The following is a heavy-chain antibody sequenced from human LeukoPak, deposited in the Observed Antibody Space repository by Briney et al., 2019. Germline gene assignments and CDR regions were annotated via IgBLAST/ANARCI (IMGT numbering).Heavy chain of an antibody. V-gene: IGHV1-2*02. CDR2: INPNSGGT. CDR1: GYTFTGYY. D-gene: IGHD6-13*01. J-gene: IGHJ4*02. CDR3: ARVGLSPYSSSWKLRGYFDY. Sequence: ASVKVSCKASGYTFTGYYMHWVRQAPGQGLEWMGWINPNSGGTNYAQKFQGRVTMTRDTSISTAYMELSRLRSDDTAVYYCARVGLSPYSSSWKLRGYFDYWGQGSLVTVSS.